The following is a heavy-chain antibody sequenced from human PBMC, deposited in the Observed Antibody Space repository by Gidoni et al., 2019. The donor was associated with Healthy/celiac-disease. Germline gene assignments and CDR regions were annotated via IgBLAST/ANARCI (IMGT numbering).Heavy chain of an antibody. J-gene: IGHJ5*02. Sequence: QVQLVQSGAEVKTLGASVKVSCKASGYTFTSYSMHWVRQGPGQGLEWMGIINPSGGSTSYAQKCQGRVTMTRDTSTSTVYMELSSLRSEDTAVYYCARSPPLSKVFDPWGQGTLVTVSS. CDR3: ARSPPLSKVFDP. CDR2: INPSGGST. CDR1: GYTFTSYS. V-gene: IGHV1-46*03.